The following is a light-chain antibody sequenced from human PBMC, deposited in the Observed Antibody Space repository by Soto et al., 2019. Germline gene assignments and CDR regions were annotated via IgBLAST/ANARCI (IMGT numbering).Light chain of an antibody. CDR1: QGISSY. V-gene: IGKV1-8*01. CDR2: AAS. J-gene: IGKJ1*01. CDR3: QQYYSYPLL. Sequence: AIRMTQSPSSLSASTGDRVTITCRASQGISSYLAWYQQKPGKAPKLLIYAASTLQSGVPSRFSGSGSGTDFTLTISCLQSEDFATYYCQQYYSYPLLFGQGTKVDI.